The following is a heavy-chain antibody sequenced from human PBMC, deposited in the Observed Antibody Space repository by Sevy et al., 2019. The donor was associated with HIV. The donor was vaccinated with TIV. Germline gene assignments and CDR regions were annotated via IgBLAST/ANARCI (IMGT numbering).Heavy chain of an antibody. Sequence: ASVKVSCKASGGTFSSYAISWVRQAPGQGLEWMGGIIPIFGTANYAQKFQGRVSITADESTSTAYMELSSLRSEDTAVYYCAGGHCSSTSCYSVYAFDIWGQGTMVTVSS. CDR3: AGGHCSSTSCYSVYAFDI. J-gene: IGHJ3*02. V-gene: IGHV1-69*13. D-gene: IGHD2-2*02. CDR2: IIPIFGTA. CDR1: GGTFSSYA.